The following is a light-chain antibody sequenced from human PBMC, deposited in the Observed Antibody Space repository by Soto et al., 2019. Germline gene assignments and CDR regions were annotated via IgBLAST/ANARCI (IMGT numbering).Light chain of an antibody. J-gene: IGKJ4*01. CDR1: QSVEKD. Sequence: EVVLTQSPATLSLSPGERAILSCRASQSVEKDLAWYQQKPGQAPRLLIYDTSNRATDIPARFSGSGSETDVTLTISSLEPEDFAVYYCQQRKHWPPLTFGGGTKVEIK. V-gene: IGKV3-11*01. CDR3: QQRKHWPPLT. CDR2: DTS.